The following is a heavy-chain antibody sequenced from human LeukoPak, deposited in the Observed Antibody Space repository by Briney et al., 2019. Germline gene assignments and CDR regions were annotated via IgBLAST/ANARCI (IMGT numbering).Heavy chain of an antibody. V-gene: IGHV3-23*01. J-gene: IGHJ6*02. D-gene: IGHD3-10*01. CDR3: AKQRRGRGVILADYYYGMDV. CDR1: GFTFSSYA. CDR2: ISGSGGST. Sequence: GGSLRLSCAASGFTFSSYAMSWVRQAPGKGLEWVSAISGSGGSTYYADSVKGRFTISRDNSKNTLYLQMNSLRAEDTAVYYCAKQRRGRGVILADYYYGMDVWGQGTTVTVSS.